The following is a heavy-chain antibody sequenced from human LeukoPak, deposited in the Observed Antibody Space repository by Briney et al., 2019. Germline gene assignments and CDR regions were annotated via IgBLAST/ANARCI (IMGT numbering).Heavy chain of an antibody. V-gene: IGHV4-4*02. D-gene: IGHD6-6*01. CDR1: GGSISSGTW. CDR2: IYHSGST. J-gene: IGHJ4*02. CDR3: ANEARQLVTYYFDY. Sequence: SETLSLTCAVSGGSISSGTWWSWVRQPPGKGLEWIGEIYHSGSTNNNPSLKSRVTISVDKSKNQFSLKLNSVTAADTAVYYCANEARQLVTYYFDYWGQGTLVTVSS.